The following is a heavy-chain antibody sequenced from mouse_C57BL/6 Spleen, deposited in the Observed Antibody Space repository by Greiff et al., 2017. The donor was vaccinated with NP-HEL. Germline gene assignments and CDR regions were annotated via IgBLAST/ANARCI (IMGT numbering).Heavy chain of an antibody. CDR1: GYAFSSSW. Sequence: QVQLQQSGPELVKPGASVKNSCKASGYAFSSSWMNWVKQRPGKGLEWIGRIYPGDGDTNYNGKFKGKATLTADKSSSTAYMQLSSLTSEDSAVYFCARGFITTVVATNFDYWGQGTTLTVSS. D-gene: IGHD1-1*01. CDR2: IYPGDGDT. J-gene: IGHJ2*01. V-gene: IGHV1-82*01. CDR3: ARGFITTVVATNFDY.